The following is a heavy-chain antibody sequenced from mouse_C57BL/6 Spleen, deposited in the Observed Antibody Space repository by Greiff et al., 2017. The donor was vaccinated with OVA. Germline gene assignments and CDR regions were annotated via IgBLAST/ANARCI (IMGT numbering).Heavy chain of an antibody. Sequence: DVKLVESGGGLVKPGGSLKLSCAASGFTFSDYGMHWVRQAPEKGLEWVAYISSGSSTIYYADTVKGRFTISRDKATNTMFLPMTSLRSEDTAMYYCARDYDGSHEIAYWGQGTLVTVSA. D-gene: IGHD2-3*01. CDR3: ARDYDGSHEIAY. CDR2: ISSGSSTI. V-gene: IGHV5-17*01. J-gene: IGHJ3*01. CDR1: GFTFSDYG.